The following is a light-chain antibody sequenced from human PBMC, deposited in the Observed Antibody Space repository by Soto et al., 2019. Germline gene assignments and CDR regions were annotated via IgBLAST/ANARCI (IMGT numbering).Light chain of an antibody. J-gene: IGKJ2*01. CDR1: QSVASN. CDR2: GAS. V-gene: IGKV3-15*01. CDR3: QQYHNWTPQYT. Sequence: EIVMTQSPASLSVSPGDGATLSCWASQSVASNVAWYQQKPGQGPRLLIHGASTRAAGVPARFSGSGSGTDFTLAIRSLQSDDLAVCYCQQYHNWTPQYTFGQGKKLQI.